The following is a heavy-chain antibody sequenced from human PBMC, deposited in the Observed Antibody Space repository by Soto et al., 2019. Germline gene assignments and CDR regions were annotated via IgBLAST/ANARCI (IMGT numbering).Heavy chain of an antibody. V-gene: IGHV3-66*01. Sequence: DVPLVESGGDLVQPGESLRVSCAVSGFSVSSYYMSWVRQAPGKGLEWVSVLYSDGSTYYADSVKGRFTISRDTSKNTLYLQMNSLRAEDTAVYYCARGWALAGGAHFDYWGQGTLVTVSS. D-gene: IGHD6-19*01. CDR3: ARGWALAGGAHFDY. CDR1: GFSVSSYY. CDR2: LYSDGST. J-gene: IGHJ4*02.